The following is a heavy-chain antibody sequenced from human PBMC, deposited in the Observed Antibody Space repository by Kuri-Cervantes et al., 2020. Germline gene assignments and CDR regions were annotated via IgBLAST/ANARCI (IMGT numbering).Heavy chain of an antibody. Sequence: SVKVSCKVSGYTLTELSMHWVRQAPGQGLEWMGGIIPIFGTANYAQKFQGRVTITADESTGTAYMELSSLRSEDTAVYYCARGPVNMNPDDQYNWFDPWGQGTLVTVSS. CDR1: GYTLTELS. J-gene: IGHJ5*02. CDR2: IIPIFGTA. CDR3: ARGPVNMNPDDQYNWFDP. V-gene: IGHV1-69*13. D-gene: IGHD2/OR15-2a*01.